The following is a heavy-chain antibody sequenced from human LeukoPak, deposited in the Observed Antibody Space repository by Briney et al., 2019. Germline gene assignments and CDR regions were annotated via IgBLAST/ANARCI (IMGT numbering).Heavy chain of an antibody. CDR2: INPSGGST. V-gene: IGHV1-46*01. CDR1: RYTFTSYY. D-gene: IGHD6-6*01. CDR3: ARGPKQLVRPYYYYMDV. J-gene: IGHJ6*03. Sequence: ASVNVSCKAFRYTFTSYYMHWVRQAPGQGLEWMGIINPSGGSTSYAQTFQGRLTMTRDMSTSTVYMELSSLRSEDTAVYYCARGPKQLVRPYYYYMDVWGKGTTVTVSS.